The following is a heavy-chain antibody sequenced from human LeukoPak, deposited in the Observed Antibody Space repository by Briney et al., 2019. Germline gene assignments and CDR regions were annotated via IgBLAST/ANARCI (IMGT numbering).Heavy chain of an antibody. V-gene: IGHV4-34*01. D-gene: IGHD2-2*01. Sequence: SETLSLTCALYGGSFCGYYWSCIRDPPGRGVEWIGEINHSGSTNYNPSLKSRVTISVDTSKNQISLKLSSVTAADTAVYYCERGQFAMRESDYWGQGTLVTVSS. CDR1: GGSFCGYY. J-gene: IGHJ4*02. CDR3: ERGQFAMRESDY. CDR2: INHSGST.